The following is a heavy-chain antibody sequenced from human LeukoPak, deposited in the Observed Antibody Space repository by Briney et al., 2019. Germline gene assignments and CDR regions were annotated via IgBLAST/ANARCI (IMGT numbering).Heavy chain of an antibody. J-gene: IGHJ5*02. CDR1: GFTFSSYA. V-gene: IGHV3-23*01. CDR3: AKKLVPYYYDSSGYS. CDR2: ISGSGGST. Sequence: PGGSLRLSCAASGFTFSSYAMSWVRQAPGKGLEWVSAISGSGGSTYYADSVKGRFTISRDNSKNTLYLQMNSLRAEGTAVYYCAKKLVPYYYDSSGYSWGQGTLVTVSS. D-gene: IGHD3-22*01.